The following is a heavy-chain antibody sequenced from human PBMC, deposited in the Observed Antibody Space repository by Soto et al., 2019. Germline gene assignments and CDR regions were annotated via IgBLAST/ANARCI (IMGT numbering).Heavy chain of an antibody. CDR3: AKDFTPWFGDYFYYYYGMDV. Sequence: QVQPVESGGGVVQPGRSLRLSCAAAGFTFSSYGMHWVRQAPGTGLEWVAVMSYDGSKYYADTVKGRFTISRDNSKNTLYLQINSLRPEDTAVYYCAKDFTPWFGDYFYYYYGMDVWGQGTTVTVSS. V-gene: IGHV3-30*18. CDR1: GFTFSSYG. CDR2: MSYDGSK. J-gene: IGHJ6*02. D-gene: IGHD4-17*01.